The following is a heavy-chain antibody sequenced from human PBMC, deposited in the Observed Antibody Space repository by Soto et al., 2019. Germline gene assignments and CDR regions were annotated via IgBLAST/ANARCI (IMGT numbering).Heavy chain of an antibody. CDR2: IWYDGSNK. CDR1: GFTCSSYG. V-gene: IGHV3-33*01. CDR3: AREAPGSPPDY. D-gene: IGHD3-10*01. Sequence: QVQLVESGGGVVQPGRSLRLSCAASGFTCSSYGMHWVRQAPGKGLEWVAVIWYDGSNKYYADSVKGRFTISRDNSKNTLYLQMNSLRAEDTAVYYCAREAPGSPPDYWGQGTLVTVSS. J-gene: IGHJ4*02.